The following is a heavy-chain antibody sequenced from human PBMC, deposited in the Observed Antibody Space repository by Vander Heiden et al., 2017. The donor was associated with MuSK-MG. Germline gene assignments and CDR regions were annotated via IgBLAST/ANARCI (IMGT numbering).Heavy chain of an antibody. CDR1: GGSISSGGYY. J-gene: IGHJ4*02. D-gene: IGHD6-13*01. CDR3: ASLMLKVGIAAAGSQDY. V-gene: IGHV4-31*03. Sequence: QVQLQESGPGLVKPSQTLSLTCTVSGGSISSGGYYWSWIRQHPGKGLEWIGYIYYSGSTYYNPSLKSRVTISVDTSKNQFSLKLSSVTAADTAVYYCASLMLKVGIAAAGSQDYWGQGTLVTVSS. CDR2: IYYSGST.